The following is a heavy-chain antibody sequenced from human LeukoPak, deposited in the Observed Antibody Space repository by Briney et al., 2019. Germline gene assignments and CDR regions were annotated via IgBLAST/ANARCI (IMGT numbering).Heavy chain of an antibody. CDR3: AKKLVPNARAWFDP. J-gene: IGHJ5*02. CDR2: ISGDGGHT. CDR1: GFTFTTYS. D-gene: IGHD5-12*01. Sequence: GGTLRLSCAASGFTFTTYSMTWVRQAPGKGLEWVSVISGDGGHTYYADSVKGRFTISRDNSKNTLYLQMNSLRAEDTAIYYCAKKLVPNARAWFDPWGQGTLVTVSS. V-gene: IGHV3-23*01.